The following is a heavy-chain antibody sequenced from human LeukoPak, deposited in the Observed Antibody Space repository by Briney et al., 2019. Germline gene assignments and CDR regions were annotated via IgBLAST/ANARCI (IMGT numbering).Heavy chain of an antibody. D-gene: IGHD5-12*01. V-gene: IGHV3-15*01. CDR2: IKSKTDGGTT. CDR3: TTGGYGGQFDY. Sequence: GGSLRLSCAASGFAFSNAWMSWVRQAPGKGLEWVGRIKSKTDGGTTDYAAPVKGRFTISRDDSKNTLYLQINSLKTEDTAVHYCTTGGYGGQFDYWGQGTLVTVSS. CDR1: GFAFSNAW. J-gene: IGHJ4*02.